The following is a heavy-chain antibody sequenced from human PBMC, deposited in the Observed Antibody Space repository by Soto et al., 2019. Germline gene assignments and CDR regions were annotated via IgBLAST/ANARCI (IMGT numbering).Heavy chain of an antibody. CDR1: GFTFSDYY. Sequence: PGESLKISCAASGFTFSDYYMSWIRQAPGKGLEWVSYISSSGSTIYYADSVKGRFTISRDNAKNSLYLQMNSLRAEDTAVYYCARAAAGTEGLFDYWGQGTLVTVSS. J-gene: IGHJ4*02. V-gene: IGHV3-11*01. CDR2: ISSSGSTI. CDR3: ARAAAGTEGLFDY. D-gene: IGHD6-13*01.